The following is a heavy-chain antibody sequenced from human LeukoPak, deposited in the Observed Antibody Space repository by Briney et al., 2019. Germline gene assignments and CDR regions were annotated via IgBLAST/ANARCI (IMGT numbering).Heavy chain of an antibody. CDR2: IYYSGST. V-gene: IGHV4-61*05. CDR1: GGSISSGSYY. D-gene: IGHD3-10*01. CDR3: ARLRIGVTYYYYAMDV. J-gene: IGHJ6*02. Sequence: SQTLSLTCTVSGGSISSGSYYWGWIRQPPGKGLEWIGYIYYSGSTHYNPSLKSRVTISVDTSKNQFSLKLTSVTAADTAVYYCARLRIGVTYYYYAMDVWGQGTTVTVSS.